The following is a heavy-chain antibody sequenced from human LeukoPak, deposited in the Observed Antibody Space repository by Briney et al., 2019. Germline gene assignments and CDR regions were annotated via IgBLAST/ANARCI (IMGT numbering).Heavy chain of an antibody. J-gene: IGHJ4*02. D-gene: IGHD2-15*01. Sequence: SGGSLRLSCAASGFTFSSYGMHWVRQAPGKGLEWVAVIWYDGSNKYYADSVKGRFTISRDNSKNTLYLQMNSLRAEDTAVYYCARGDQDIVVVVPDYWGQGTLVTVSS. CDR2: IWYDGSNK. CDR1: GFTFSSYG. V-gene: IGHV3-33*01. CDR3: ARGDQDIVVVVPDY.